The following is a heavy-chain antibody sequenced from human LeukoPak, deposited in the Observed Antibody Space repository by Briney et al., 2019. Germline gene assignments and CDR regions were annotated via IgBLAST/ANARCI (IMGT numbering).Heavy chain of an antibody. CDR2: ISSDGIST. D-gene: IGHD5-24*01. Sequence: PGGSLRLSCAASGFTFSSYWMHWVRQVPGKGLVWVSRISSDGISTAYADSVKGRFTLSRDNAKNTLYLQMNSLRADDTAVHYCARSREPGRDGDYWGQGTLVTVSS. CDR1: GFTFSSYW. V-gene: IGHV3-74*01. CDR3: ARSREPGRDGDY. J-gene: IGHJ4*02.